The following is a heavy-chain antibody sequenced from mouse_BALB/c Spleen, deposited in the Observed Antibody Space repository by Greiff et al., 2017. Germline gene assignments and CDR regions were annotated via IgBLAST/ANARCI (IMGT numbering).Heavy chain of an antibody. CDR2: IWAGGST. V-gene: IGHV2-9*02. Sequence: VKLMESGPGLVAPSQSLSITCTVSGFSLTSYGVHWVRQPPGKGLEWLGVIWAGGSTNYNSALMSRLSISKDNSKSKVFLKMNSLQTDDTAMYYCAREGGYDEGLAYWGQGTLVTVSA. CDR3: AREGGYDEGLAY. D-gene: IGHD2-2*01. CDR1: GFSLTSYG. J-gene: IGHJ3*01.